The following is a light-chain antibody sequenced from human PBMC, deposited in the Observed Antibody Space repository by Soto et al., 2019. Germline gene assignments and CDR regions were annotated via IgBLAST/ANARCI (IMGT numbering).Light chain of an antibody. Sequence: DIVMTQSPLSLPVTPGEPASISCRSSQSLLDSSGYNCLAWYLQKPGQSPQLLIYLGSNRASGIPDRFSGSGSGTDFTLKISRVEAEDFGVYYCKQSLQSPLTFGRGTKVEI. CDR3: KQSLQSPLT. CDR1: QSLLDSSGYNC. J-gene: IGKJ1*01. CDR2: LGS. V-gene: IGKV2-28*01.